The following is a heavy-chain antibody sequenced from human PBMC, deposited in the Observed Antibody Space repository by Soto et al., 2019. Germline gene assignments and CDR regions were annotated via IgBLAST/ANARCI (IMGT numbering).Heavy chain of an antibody. Sequence: SETLSLTCTVSGGSISSSSYYWGWIRQPPGKGLEWIGSIYYSGSTYYNPSLKSRVTISVDTSKNQFSLKLSSVTAADTAVYYCARRSTGVVPAAIGEKGFDYWGQGTLVTVSS. J-gene: IGHJ4*02. V-gene: IGHV4-39*01. CDR2: IYYSGST. D-gene: IGHD2-2*02. CDR3: ARRSTGVVPAAIGEKGFDY. CDR1: GGSISSSSYY.